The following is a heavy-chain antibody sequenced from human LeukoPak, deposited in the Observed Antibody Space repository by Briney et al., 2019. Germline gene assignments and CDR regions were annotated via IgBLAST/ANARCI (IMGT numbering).Heavy chain of an antibody. CDR3: ARSPDILTGEDFDY. D-gene: IGHD3-9*01. J-gene: IGHJ4*02. Sequence: ASVKVSCKASGYTFTGYYMHWVRQAPGQGLEWMGWINPNSGGTNFAQKFQYRVTMTRDTSISTAYMELSRLRSDDSAVYYCARSPDILTGEDFDYWGQGTLVTVSS. CDR2: INPNSGGT. V-gene: IGHV1-2*02. CDR1: GYTFTGYY.